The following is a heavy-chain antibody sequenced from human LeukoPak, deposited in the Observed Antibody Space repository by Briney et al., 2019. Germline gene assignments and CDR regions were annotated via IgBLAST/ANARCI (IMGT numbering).Heavy chain of an antibody. CDR2: IIPIFGTA. D-gene: IGHD1-26*01. J-gene: IGHJ4*02. Sequence: SVKVSCKASGGTFSSYAISWVRQAPGQGLEWMGGIIPIFGTANYAQKLQGRVTMTTDTSTSTAYMELRSLRSDDTAVYYCARDEGGSYRDTGVFDYWGQGTLVTVSS. CDR1: GGTFSSYA. CDR3: ARDEGGSYRDTGVFDY. V-gene: IGHV1-69*05.